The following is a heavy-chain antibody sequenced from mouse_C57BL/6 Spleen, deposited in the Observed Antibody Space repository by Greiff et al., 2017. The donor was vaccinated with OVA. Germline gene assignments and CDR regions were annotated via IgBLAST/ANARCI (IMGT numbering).Heavy chain of an antibody. CDR2: IRLKSDNYAT. J-gene: IGHJ1*03. V-gene: IGHV6-3*01. CDR1: GFTFSNYW. CDR3: TGQRHWYFDV. Sequence: EVKLEESGGGLVQPGGSMKLSCVASGFTFSNYWMNWVRQSPEKGLEWVAQIRLKSDNYATHYAESVKGRFTISRDDSKSSVYLQMNNLRAEDTGIYYCTGQRHWYFDVWGTGTTVTVSS.